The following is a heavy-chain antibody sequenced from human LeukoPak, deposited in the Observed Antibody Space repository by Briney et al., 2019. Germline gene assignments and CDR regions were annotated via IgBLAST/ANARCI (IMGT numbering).Heavy chain of an antibody. CDR2: ISSSSSYT. D-gene: IGHD3-9*01. J-gene: IGHJ6*04. V-gene: IGHV3-11*06. CDR3: ARDSARVIRYFDWVLDYYYYYGMDV. Sequence: PGGSLRLCCAASGFTFSDYYMSWIRQAPGKGLEWVSYISSSSSYTNYADSVKGRFTISRDNAKNSLYLQMNSLRAEDTAVYYCARDSARVIRYFDWVLDYYYYYGMDVWGKGTTVTVSS. CDR1: GFTFSDYY.